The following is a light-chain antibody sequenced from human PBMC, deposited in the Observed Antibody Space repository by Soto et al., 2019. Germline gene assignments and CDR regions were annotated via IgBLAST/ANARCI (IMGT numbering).Light chain of an antibody. J-gene: IGKJ1*01. CDR1: QNVRTNY. CDR2: GAF. CDR3: QKYGSSPRT. V-gene: IGKV3-20*01. Sequence: VLTQAPVTLSLSPVAIATLSCSASQNVRTNYLAWYQQKPGQAPWLLIYGAFNRAGGVPDRFSGSGSGTDFTLTISRLEPDDFAVYYCQKYGSSPRTFGKGNKGDIK.